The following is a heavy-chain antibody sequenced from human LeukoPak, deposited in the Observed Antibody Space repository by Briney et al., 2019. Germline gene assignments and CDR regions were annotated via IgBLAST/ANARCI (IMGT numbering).Heavy chain of an antibody. D-gene: IGHD5-18*01. J-gene: IGHJ4*02. CDR3: ARLGVASRGYSYGPDY. V-gene: IGHV4-59*08. CDR1: GGSMNNYF. CDR2: IYYSGST. Sequence: SETLSLTCTVSGGSMNNYFWTWIRQSPGKGLEWIGYIYYSGSTNYNPSLKSRVTISVDTSKNQFSLKLNSVTAADTAVYYCARLGVASRGYSYGPDYWGQGTLVTVSS.